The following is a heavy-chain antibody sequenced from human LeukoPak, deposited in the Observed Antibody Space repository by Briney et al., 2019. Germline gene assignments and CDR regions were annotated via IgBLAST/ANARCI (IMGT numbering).Heavy chain of an antibody. D-gene: IGHD5-12*01. Sequence: SVKVSCKASGYTFTGYYMHWVRQAPGQGLEWMGGIIPIFGTANYAQKFQGRVTITADESTSTAYMELSSLRSEDTAVYYCARPVDIVAPYYFDYWGQGTLVTVSS. CDR2: IIPIFGTA. V-gene: IGHV1-69*13. J-gene: IGHJ4*02. CDR3: ARPVDIVAPYYFDY. CDR1: GYTFTGYY.